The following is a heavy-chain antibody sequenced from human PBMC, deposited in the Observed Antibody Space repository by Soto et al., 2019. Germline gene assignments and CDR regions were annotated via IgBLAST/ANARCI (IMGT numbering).Heavy chain of an antibody. CDR3: ARDHPNYGSEYYYYGMDV. CDR2: IWYDGSNK. V-gene: IGHV3-33*01. CDR1: GFTFSSYG. D-gene: IGHD3-10*01. Sequence: ESGGGVVQPGRSLRLSCAASGFTFSSYGMHWVRQAPGKGLEWVAVIWYDGSNKYYADSVKGRFTISRDNSKNTLYLQMNSLRAEDTAVYYCARDHPNYGSEYYYYGMDVWGQGTTVTVSS. J-gene: IGHJ6*02.